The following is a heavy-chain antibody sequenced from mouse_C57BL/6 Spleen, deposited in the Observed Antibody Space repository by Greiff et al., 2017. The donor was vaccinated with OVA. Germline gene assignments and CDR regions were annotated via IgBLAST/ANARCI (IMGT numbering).Heavy chain of an antibody. V-gene: IGHV2-9-1*01. CDR2: IWTGGGT. J-gene: IGHJ1*03. CDR3: AREGSSFHGEYWYFDV. Sequence: QVQLQQSGPGLVAPSQSLSITCTVSGFSLTSYAISWVRQPPGKGLEWLGVIWTGGGTNYNSALKSRLSISKDNSKSQVFLKMNSLQTDDTARYYCAREGSSFHGEYWYFDVWGTGTTVTVSS. CDR1: GFSLTSYA. D-gene: IGHD1-1*01.